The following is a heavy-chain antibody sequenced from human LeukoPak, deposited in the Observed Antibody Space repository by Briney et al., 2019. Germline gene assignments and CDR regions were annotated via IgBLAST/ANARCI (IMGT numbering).Heavy chain of an antibody. D-gene: IGHD2-15*01. CDR2: NSGSGGST. CDR3: AKETVVVVAATPDAFDI. J-gene: IGHJ3*02. V-gene: IGHV3-23*01. CDR1: GFTFSSYA. Sequence: GGSLRLSCAASGFTFSSYAMSWVRQAPGKGLEWFSGNSGSGGSTHYADSVKDRFTISRDNSKNTLYLQMNSLRAEDTAVYYCAKETVVVVAATPDAFDISGQGTMVTVSS.